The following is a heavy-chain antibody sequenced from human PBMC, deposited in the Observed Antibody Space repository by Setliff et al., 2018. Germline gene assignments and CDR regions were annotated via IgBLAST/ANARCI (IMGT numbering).Heavy chain of an antibody. J-gene: IGHJ4*02. CDR2: ISSTGSYK. CDR3: ARSENCFSTHCSPYDY. CDR1: GFTFSTYS. D-gene: IGHD2-2*01. V-gene: IGHV3-21*01. Sequence: KPGGSLRLSCAASGFTFSTYSINWVRQAPGKGLEWVSSISSTGSYKPYADSVRGRFTISRDNAKNSLYLQMNSLRAEDTATYYCARSENCFSTHCSPYDYWGQGTLVTVSS.